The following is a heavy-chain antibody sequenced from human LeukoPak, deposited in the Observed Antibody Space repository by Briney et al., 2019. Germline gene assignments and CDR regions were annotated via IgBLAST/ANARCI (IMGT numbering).Heavy chain of an antibody. J-gene: IGHJ4*02. CDR3: AKRTADYGDYGIDY. V-gene: IGHV1-24*01. Sequence: ASVKVSCKVSGYALTELSMHWVRQAPGKGLEWMGGFDPEDGETIYAQKFQGRVTMTEDTSTDTAYMELSSLRSEDTAVYYCAKRTADYGDYGIDYWGQGTLVTVSS. D-gene: IGHD4-17*01. CDR2: FDPEDGET. CDR1: GYALTELS.